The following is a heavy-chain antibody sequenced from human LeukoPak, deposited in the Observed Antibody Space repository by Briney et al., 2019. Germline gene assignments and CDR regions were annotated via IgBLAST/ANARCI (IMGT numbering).Heavy chain of an antibody. CDR2: IYTSGST. CDR1: GGSISSHY. J-gene: IGHJ5*02. D-gene: IGHD6-19*01. CDR3: ARDPNPSVAAPAGWFDP. Sequence: SETLSLTCTVSGGSISSHYWSWIRQPAGKGLEWIGRIYTSGSTNYNPSLKSRVTMSVDTSKNQFSLKLSSVTAADTAVYYCARDPNPSVAAPAGWFDPWGQGTLVTVSS. V-gene: IGHV4-4*07.